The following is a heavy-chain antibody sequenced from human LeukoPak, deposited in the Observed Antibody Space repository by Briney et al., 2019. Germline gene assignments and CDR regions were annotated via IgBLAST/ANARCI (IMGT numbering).Heavy chain of an antibody. Sequence: PSETLSLTCTVPGGSISSYYWSWIRQPPGKGLEWIGYISYSGSTNYNPSLKSRVTISVDTSKNQFSLKLSSVTAADTAVYYCARSYSGYDPVDYWGQGTLVTVSS. D-gene: IGHD5-12*01. J-gene: IGHJ4*02. CDR3: ARSYSGYDPVDY. V-gene: IGHV4-59*01. CDR1: GGSISSYY. CDR2: ISYSGST.